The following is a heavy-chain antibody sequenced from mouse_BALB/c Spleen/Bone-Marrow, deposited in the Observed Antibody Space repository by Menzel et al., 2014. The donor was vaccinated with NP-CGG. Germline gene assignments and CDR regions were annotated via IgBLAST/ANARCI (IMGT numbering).Heavy chain of an antibody. Sequence: EVQLQESGAELVKPGASVKLSCTASGFNIKDTYMHWVKQRPEQGLEWIGRIDPANGNTKYDPKFQGKATITADTSSNTAYLWLSSLTSEDTAVYYCASYRYGWYFDVWGAGTTVTVSS. CDR3: ASYRYGWYFDV. J-gene: IGHJ1*01. V-gene: IGHV14-3*02. CDR1: GFNIKDTY. D-gene: IGHD2-14*01. CDR2: IDPANGNT.